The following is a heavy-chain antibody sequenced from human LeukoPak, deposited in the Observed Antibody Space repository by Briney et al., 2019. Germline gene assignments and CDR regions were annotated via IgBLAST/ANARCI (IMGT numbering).Heavy chain of an antibody. CDR1: GYTFTGYY. V-gene: IGHV1-2*02. J-gene: IGHJ4*02. CDR3: ARQDFDWLSSAFDY. D-gene: IGHD3-9*01. CDR2: INPNSGGT. Sequence: GASVKVSCKASGYTFTGYYMHWVRQAPGQGLEWMGWINPNSGGTNYAQKFQGRVTMTRDTSISTAYMELSRLRSDDTAVYYCARQDFDWLSSAFDYWGQGTLVTVSS.